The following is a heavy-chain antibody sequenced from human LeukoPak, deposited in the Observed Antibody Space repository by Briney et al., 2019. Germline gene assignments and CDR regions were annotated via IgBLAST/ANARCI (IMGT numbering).Heavy chain of an antibody. V-gene: IGHV1-2*06. Sequence: ASVKVSCKASLYTFTGYYMHWVRQAPGQGLEWMGRINPNSGGTNYAQKFQGRVTMTRDTSISTAYMELSRLVSDDTAVYYCAKVGGYSNSRHAFDIWGQGTMVTVSS. CDR3: AKVGGYSNSRHAFDI. CDR1: LYTFTGYY. D-gene: IGHD4-11*01. J-gene: IGHJ3*02. CDR2: INPNSGGT.